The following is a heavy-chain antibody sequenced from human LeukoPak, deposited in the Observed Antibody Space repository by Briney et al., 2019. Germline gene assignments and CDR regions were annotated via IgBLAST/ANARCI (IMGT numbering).Heavy chain of an antibody. J-gene: IGHJ5*02. V-gene: IGHV4-4*07. D-gene: IGHD1-20*01. CDR1: GGSISSYY. CDR3: ASWRLTGLQEGFDP. CDR2: IYTSGST. Sequence: PSETLSLTCTVSGGSISSYYWSWIRQPAGKGLEWIGRIYTSGSTNYNPSLKSRVTMSVDTSKNQFSLKLSSVTAADTAVYYCASWRLTGLQEGFDPWGQGTLVTVPS.